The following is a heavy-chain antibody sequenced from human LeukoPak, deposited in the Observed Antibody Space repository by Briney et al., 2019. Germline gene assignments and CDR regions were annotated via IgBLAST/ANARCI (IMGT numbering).Heavy chain of an antibody. V-gene: IGHV3-23*01. CDR2: IGGRDGST. CDR1: GFTFISYG. D-gene: IGHD3-10*01. CDR3: AKGHYYGSGSLDY. Sequence: TGGSLRLSCAASGFTFISYGMSWVRQAPGKGLEWVSAIGGRDGSTYYADSVKGRFTVSRDNSKNTLYVQMNSLRAEDTAVYYCAKGHYYGSGSLDYWGQGTLVTVSS. J-gene: IGHJ4*02.